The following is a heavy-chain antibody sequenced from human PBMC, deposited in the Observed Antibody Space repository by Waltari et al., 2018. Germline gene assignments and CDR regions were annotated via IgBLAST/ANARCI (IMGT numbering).Heavy chain of an antibody. D-gene: IGHD2-2*01. CDR3: ATSLRGYCDNISCHGGFEY. CDR1: GYTFTGYY. J-gene: IGHJ4*02. V-gene: IGHV1-2*02. Sequence: QVQLVQSGAEVKKPGASMKVSCKASGYTFTGYYMHWVRQAPGQGLEWRGWINPNSGGTNYAQKFQGRVTMTRDTSISTASMELSRLRSDDTAVYYCATSLRGYCDNISCHGGFEYWGQGTLVTVSS. CDR2: INPNSGGT.